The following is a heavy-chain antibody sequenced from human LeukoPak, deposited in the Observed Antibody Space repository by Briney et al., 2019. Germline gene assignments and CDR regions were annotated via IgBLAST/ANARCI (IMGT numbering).Heavy chain of an antibody. CDR1: GGSLNSGRDS. J-gene: IGHJ4*02. CDR3: ARGGVRGTEIDY. Sequence: PSQTLSLTCTVSGGSLNSGRDSWSWVRQSAGKGLEWIGRVSSTGSTNYNAALKSRVAISVDTSKNQFSLKLSSVTAADTAVYYCARGGVRGTEIDYWGQGTLVTVSS. D-gene: IGHD3-10*01. V-gene: IGHV4-61*02. CDR2: VSSTGST.